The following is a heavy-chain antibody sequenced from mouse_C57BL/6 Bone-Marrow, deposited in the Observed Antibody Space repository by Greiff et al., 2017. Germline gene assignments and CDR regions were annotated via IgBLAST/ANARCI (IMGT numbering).Heavy chain of an antibody. V-gene: IGHV5-4*01. CDR2: ISDGGSYT. CDR1: GFTFSSYA. J-gene: IGHJ4*01. CDR3: ARVWLPVGDD. D-gene: IGHD1-2*01. Sequence: EVQLVESGGGLVKPGGSLKLSCAASGFTFSSYAMSWVRQTPEKRLEWVATISDGGSYTYYPDNVKGRFTISRDNAKNNLYLQMSHLKSEDTAMYYCARVWLPVGDDWGKGTSGTVSS.